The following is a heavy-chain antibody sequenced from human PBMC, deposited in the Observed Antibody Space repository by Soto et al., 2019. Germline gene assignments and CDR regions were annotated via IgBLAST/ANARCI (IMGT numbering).Heavy chain of an antibody. CDR2: ISGSGVST. CDR3: AQAPRGVTTPFGGY. Sequence: EVQLLESGGGLVQPGGSLRPSCATSGFTFSTYAMSWVGQAPGKGLEWVSAISGSGVSTYYADSVKGRFTSSRDNSKNTLYLQMNSLRAEDTAVYYCAQAPRGVTTPFGGYWGQRNLVTVAS. CDR1: GFTFSTYA. V-gene: IGHV3-23*01. D-gene: IGHD4-17*01. J-gene: IGHJ4*02.